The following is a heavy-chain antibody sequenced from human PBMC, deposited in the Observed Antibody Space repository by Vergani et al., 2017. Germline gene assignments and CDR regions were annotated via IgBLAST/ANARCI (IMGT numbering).Heavy chain of an antibody. J-gene: IGHJ4*02. Sequence: QVKLQESGPGLVKPSETLSLTCTVSGASVNSYYWSWIRQPPGKGLEWIGYIYYSGSTNYNPSLKSRVTISVDTSKNQFSLKLSSVTAAYTAVYYCARDSPTIFFDYWGQGTLVTVSS. CDR1: GASVNSYY. CDR2: IYYSGST. D-gene: IGHD3-3*01. V-gene: IGHV4-59*02. CDR3: ARDSPTIFFDY.